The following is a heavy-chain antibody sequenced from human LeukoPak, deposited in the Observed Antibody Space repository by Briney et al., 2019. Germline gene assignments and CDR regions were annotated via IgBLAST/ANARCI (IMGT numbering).Heavy chain of an antibody. CDR2: IHHDGKT. CDR3: ARLDRTSHAFDI. V-gene: IGHV4/OR15-8*01. CDR1: GVSISSGYW. Sequence: ETLSLTCVVSGVSISSGYWWSWVRQSPGKGLEWIGEIHHDGKTNYNPSLKSRVTISVDTSKNQFSLKLSSVTAADTAVYYCARLDRTSHAFDIWGQGTMVTVSS. D-gene: IGHD1-14*01. J-gene: IGHJ3*02.